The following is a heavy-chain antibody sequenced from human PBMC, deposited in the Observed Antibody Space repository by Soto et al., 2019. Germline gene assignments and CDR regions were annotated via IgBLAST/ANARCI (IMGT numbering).Heavy chain of an antibody. V-gene: IGHV1-2*02. Sequence: GASVKVSCKASGYTFTGYYMHWVRQAPGQGLEWMGWINPNSGGTNYAQKFQGRVTMTRDTSISTAYMELSRLRSDDTAVYYCARAYYYDEYYFDYWGQGTLVTVSS. D-gene: IGHD3-22*01. CDR3: ARAYYYDEYYFDY. CDR1: GYTFTGYY. CDR2: INPNSGGT. J-gene: IGHJ4*02.